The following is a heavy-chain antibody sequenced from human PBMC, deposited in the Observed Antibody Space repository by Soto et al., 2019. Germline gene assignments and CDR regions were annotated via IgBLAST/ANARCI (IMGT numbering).Heavy chain of an antibody. D-gene: IGHD2-15*01. J-gene: IGHJ4*02. CDR2: ISGSGAST. CDR3: TKDCNAGTCYLDPDY. CDR1: GLTFSNYG. V-gene: IGHV3-23*01. Sequence: EVQLLESGGDLVQPGGSLRLSCAASGLTFSNYGMSWVRQAPGKGLEWVSFISGSGASTYYADSVKGRFTISRDNSKNTLYLQLNRLRAEDTAVYYCTKDCNAGTCYLDPDYWGQGTLVTVSS.